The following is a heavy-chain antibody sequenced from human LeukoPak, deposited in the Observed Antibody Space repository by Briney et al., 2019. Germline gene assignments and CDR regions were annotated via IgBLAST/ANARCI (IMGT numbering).Heavy chain of an antibody. D-gene: IGHD3-22*01. J-gene: IGHJ4*02. CDR2: ISGSGGST. V-gene: IGHV3-23*01. CDR3: AKEGYYDSSGYYPLGYFDY. Sequence: PGASLRLSCAASGFTLSSYAMSWVRQAPGKGLEWVSAISGSGGSTYYADSVKGRFTISRDNSKNTLYLQMNSLRAEDTAVYYCAKEGYYDSSGYYPLGYFDYWGQGTLVTVSS. CDR1: GFTLSSYA.